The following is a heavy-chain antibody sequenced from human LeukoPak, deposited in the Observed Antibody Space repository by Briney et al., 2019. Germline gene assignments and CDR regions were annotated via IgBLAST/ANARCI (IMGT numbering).Heavy chain of an antibody. V-gene: IGHV4-4*07. CDR3: ARSIAVGGPQFAYYYYMDV. J-gene: IGHJ6*03. CDR2: IYTSGST. Sequence: PSETLSLTCTISGGSISTYYWSWIRQPAGKGLEWIGRIYTSGSTNYNPSLKSRVTISVHKSKKQFSLKLSSVTAAGTGVYYCARSIAVGGPQFAYYYYMDVWGKGTTVTVSS. D-gene: IGHD6-19*01. CDR1: GGSISTYY.